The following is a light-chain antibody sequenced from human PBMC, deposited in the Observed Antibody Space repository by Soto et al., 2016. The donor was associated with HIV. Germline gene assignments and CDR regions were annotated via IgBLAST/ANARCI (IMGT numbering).Light chain of an antibody. CDR1: NIGSKS. CDR2: DDS. J-gene: IGLJ1*01. CDR3: QVWDSSSDHYV. Sequence: SYVLTQPPSVSVAPGKTARITCGGTNIGSKSVHWYLQKPGQAPVLVVYDDSDRPSGIPERFSGSNSENTATLTITRVEAGDEADFYCQVWDSSSDHYVFGTGTEGHRP. V-gene: IGLV3-21*01.